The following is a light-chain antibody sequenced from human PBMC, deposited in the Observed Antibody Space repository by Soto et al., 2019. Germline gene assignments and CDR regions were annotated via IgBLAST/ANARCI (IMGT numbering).Light chain of an antibody. V-gene: IGKV1-5*01. J-gene: IGKJ3*01. CDR3: QQFGRSPRFT. CDR2: DAS. CDR1: SSSKW. Sequence: DIQMTQSPSTLAASVGDTVTMTCRSSSKWLAWYQKKPGKAPKLLIYDASRRATGIPERFSGSGSGTDFTLTINRLEPEDFAVYYCQQFGRSPRFTFGPGTKVDIK.